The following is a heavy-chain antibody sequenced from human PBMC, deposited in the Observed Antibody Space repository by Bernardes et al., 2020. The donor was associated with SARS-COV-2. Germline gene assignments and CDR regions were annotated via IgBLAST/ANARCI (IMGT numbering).Heavy chain of an antibody. Sequence: SETLSLTCTVSGGSISAYYWSWFRQPPGKGLEWIGNIYYSGSTNYSPFLKSRVTMSIDTSNSQFSLRLTSVTAADTAIYYCASGITIFGVFRSWGQGTLVTVSS. CDR3: ASGITIFGVFRS. V-gene: IGHV4-59*01. CDR2: IYYSGST. J-gene: IGHJ4*02. D-gene: IGHD3-3*01. CDR1: GGSISAYY.